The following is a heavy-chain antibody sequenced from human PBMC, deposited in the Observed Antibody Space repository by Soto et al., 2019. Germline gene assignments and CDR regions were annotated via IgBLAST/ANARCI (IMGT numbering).Heavy chain of an antibody. Sequence: GASVKVSCKASGYTFTSYGISWVRQAPGQGLEWMGWISAYNGNTNYAQKLQGRVTMTTDTSTSTAYMELRSLRSDDTAVYYCARDTARGYRYGPTRDFDYWGQGTVGKVS. CDR3: ARDTARGYRYGPTRDFDY. CDR2: ISAYNGNT. D-gene: IGHD5-18*01. J-gene: IGHJ4*02. CDR1: GYTFTSYG. V-gene: IGHV1-18*04.